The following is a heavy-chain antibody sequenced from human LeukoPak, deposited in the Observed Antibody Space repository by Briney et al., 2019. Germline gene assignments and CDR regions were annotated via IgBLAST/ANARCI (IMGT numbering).Heavy chain of an antibody. V-gene: IGHV3-21*01. J-gene: IGHJ3*02. D-gene: IGHD2-15*01. Sequence: PGGSLRLSCAASGFTFSSYSMNWVRQAPGKGLEWVSSISSSSSYIYYADSVKGRFTISRDNAKNSLYLQMNSLRAEDTAMYYCARVRGYCSGGSCPHAFDIWGQGTMVTVSS. CDR3: ARVRGYCSGGSCPHAFDI. CDR1: GFTFSSYS. CDR2: ISSSSSYI.